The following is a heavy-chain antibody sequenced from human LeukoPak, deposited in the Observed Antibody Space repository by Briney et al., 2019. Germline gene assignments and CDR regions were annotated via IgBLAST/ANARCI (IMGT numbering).Heavy chain of an antibody. D-gene: IGHD6-6*01. V-gene: IGHV1-24*01. CDR3: ARARIAAQSVLVY. J-gene: IGHJ4*02. CDR1: GYTLTELS. CDR2: FDPEDGET. Sequence: ASVKVSCKVSGYTLTELSMHWVRQAPGKGLEWMGGFDPEDGETIYAQKFQGRVTMTRDTSTSTVYMELSSLRSEDTAVYYCARARIAAQSVLVYWGQGTLVTVSS.